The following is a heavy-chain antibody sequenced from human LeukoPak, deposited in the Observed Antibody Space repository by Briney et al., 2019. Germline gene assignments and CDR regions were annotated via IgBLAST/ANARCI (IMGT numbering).Heavy chain of an antibody. Sequence: GGSLRLSCAASGFMFSSYAMSWVRQAPGKGLEWVSTISGSGGSTYYADSVKGRFTISRDNSKNTLYLQMNSLRAEDTAVYYCAKPPPPFYYDSSGYYYFDYWGQGTLVTVSS. CDR2: ISGSGGST. D-gene: IGHD3-22*01. CDR1: GFMFSSYA. J-gene: IGHJ4*02. CDR3: AKPPPPFYYDSSGYYYFDY. V-gene: IGHV3-23*01.